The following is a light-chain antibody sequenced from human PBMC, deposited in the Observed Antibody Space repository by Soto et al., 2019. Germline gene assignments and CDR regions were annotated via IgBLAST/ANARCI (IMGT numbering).Light chain of an antibody. V-gene: IGLV1-47*01. Sequence: QSVLTQPPSASXTXGXRXTIXXXXXXXXXGSNYVYWYQQLPGTAPKLLIYRNNQRPSGVPDRFSGSKSGTSASLAISGLRSEDEADYYCAAWDDSLSAPYVFGTGTKLTVL. CDR2: RNN. J-gene: IGLJ1*01. CDR3: AAWDDSLSAPYV. CDR1: XXXXGSNY.